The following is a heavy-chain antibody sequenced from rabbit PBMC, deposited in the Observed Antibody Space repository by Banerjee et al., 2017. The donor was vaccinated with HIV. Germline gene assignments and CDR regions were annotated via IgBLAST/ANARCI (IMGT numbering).Heavy chain of an antibody. V-gene: IGHV1S40*01. CDR1: GFDFSSTYW. D-gene: IGHD1-1*01. Sequence: QSLEESGGDLVKPGASLTLTCKASGFDFSSTYWICWVRQAPGKGLEWIGCIYTSGGSTYYASWAKGRFTISKTSSTTVTLQMTSLTAADTATYFCARAPSGYRDWLDLWGQGTLVTVS. J-gene: IGHJ5*01. CDR2: IYTSGGST. CDR3: ARAPSGYRDWLDL.